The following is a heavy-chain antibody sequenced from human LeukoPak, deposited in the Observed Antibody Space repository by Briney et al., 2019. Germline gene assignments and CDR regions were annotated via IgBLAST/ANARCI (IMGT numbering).Heavy chain of an antibody. CDR2: MNPNSGNT. CDR3: ARGFDSSGYHYDY. J-gene: IGHJ4*02. CDR1: GYTFTSYD. D-gene: IGHD3-22*01. V-gene: IGHV1-8*03. Sequence: GASVKVSCKASGYTFTSYDINWVRQATGQGLEWMGWMNPNSGNTGYAQKFQGRVTITRNTSISTAYMELSSLRSEDTAVYYCARGFDSSGYHYDYWGQGTLVTVSS.